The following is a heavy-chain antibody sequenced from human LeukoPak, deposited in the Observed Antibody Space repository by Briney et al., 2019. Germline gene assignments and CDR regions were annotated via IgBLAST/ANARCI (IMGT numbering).Heavy chain of an antibody. D-gene: IGHD2-2*01. CDR2: IKEDGSEK. V-gene: IGHV3-7*04. Sequence: GGSLRLSCVASGSTFSNYWMNWVRQAPEKGLEWVANIKEDGSEKYYVDSVKGRFTISRDNAKNSLYLQMNSLRDDDTAVYYCARGRRDTQYQVFDSWGQGTLVTVSS. CDR1: GSTFSNYW. J-gene: IGHJ5*01. CDR3: ARGRRDTQYQVFDS.